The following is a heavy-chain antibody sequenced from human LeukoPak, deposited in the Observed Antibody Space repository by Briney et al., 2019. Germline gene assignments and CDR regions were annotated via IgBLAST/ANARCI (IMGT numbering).Heavy chain of an antibody. CDR1: GFTFSSYA. J-gene: IGHJ4*02. V-gene: IGHV3-23*01. CDR3: AKGVGARGYYFDN. Sequence: GGSLRLSCAASGFTFSSYAMTWARQAPGKGLEWVSAISGSSDATYYADSVKGRFTISRDNSKNTLYLQMNSLRAEDTAVYYCAKGVGARGYYFDNWGQGTLVTVSS. CDR2: ISGSSDAT. D-gene: IGHD1-26*01.